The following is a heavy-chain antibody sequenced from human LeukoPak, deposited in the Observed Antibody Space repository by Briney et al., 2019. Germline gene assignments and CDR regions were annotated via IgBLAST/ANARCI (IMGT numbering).Heavy chain of an antibody. D-gene: IGHD1-1*01. V-gene: IGHV3-23*01. Sequence: GGSLRLSCAASGFTFSKFPMGWVRQAPGRGLEWVSAISASGDVTFYADSLKGRFTISRDNSKSTLYLQMNGLRAEDTAIFYCAKSLFTSATGTGRAFHIWGQGTRVTVSS. CDR2: ISASGDVT. J-gene: IGHJ3*02. CDR3: AKSLFTSATGTGRAFHI. CDR1: GFTFSKFP.